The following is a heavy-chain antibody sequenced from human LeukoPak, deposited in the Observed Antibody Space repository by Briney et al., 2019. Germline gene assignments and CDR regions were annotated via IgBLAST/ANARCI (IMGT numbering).Heavy chain of an antibody. D-gene: IGHD3-9*01. Sequence: GGSLRLSCAASGFTFSDYYMSWIRQAPGKGLEWVSYISSSSSYTNYADSVKGRFTISRDNAKNSPYLQMNSLRAEDTAVYYCARGYDILTGYTYYYGMDVWGKGTTVTVSS. V-gene: IGHV3-11*06. J-gene: IGHJ6*04. CDR1: GFTFSDYY. CDR2: ISSSSSYT. CDR3: ARGYDILTGYTYYYGMDV.